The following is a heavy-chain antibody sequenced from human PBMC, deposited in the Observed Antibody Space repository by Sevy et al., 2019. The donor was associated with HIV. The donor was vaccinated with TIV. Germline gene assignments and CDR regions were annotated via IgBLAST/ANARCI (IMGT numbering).Heavy chain of an antibody. CDR2: RSYDGSNK. V-gene: IGHV3-30*04. J-gene: IGHJ5*02. CDR1: GFTFSSYA. CDR3: ARDPTYYYDSSGSYNWFDP. D-gene: IGHD3-22*01. Sequence: GGSLRLSCAASGFTFSSYAMHWVRQAPGKGLEWVADRSYDGSNKYYADSVKGRFTISRDNSKNTLYLQMNSLRAEDTAVYYCARDPTYYYDSSGSYNWFDPWGQGTLVTVSS.